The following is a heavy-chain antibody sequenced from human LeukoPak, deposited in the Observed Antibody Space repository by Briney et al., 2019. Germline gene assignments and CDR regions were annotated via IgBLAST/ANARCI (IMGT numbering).Heavy chain of an antibody. CDR1: GYTFTGYY. CDR3: ATGGESSGVGTDY. J-gene: IGHJ4*02. V-gene: IGHV1-24*01. Sequence: ASVKVSCKASGYTFTGYYMHWVRQAPGKGLEWMGGFGPEDGETIYAQKFQGRVTMTEDTSTDTAYMELSSLRSEDTAVYYCATGGESSGVGTDYWGQGTLVTVSS. D-gene: IGHD3-16*01. CDR2: FGPEDGET.